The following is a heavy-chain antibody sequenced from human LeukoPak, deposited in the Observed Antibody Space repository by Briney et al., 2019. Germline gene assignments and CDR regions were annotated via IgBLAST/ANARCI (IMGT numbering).Heavy chain of an antibody. J-gene: IGHJ4*02. CDR2: IIPIFGTA. V-gene: IGHV1-69*05. CDR1: GGTFSSYA. CDR3: AREAGRWLQFLSY. Sequence: GASVKVSCKASGGTFSSYAISWVRQAPGQGLEWMGGIIPIFGTANYAQKFQGRVTITTDESTSTAYMELSSLRSEDTAVYYCAREAGRWLQFLSYWGQGTLVTVSS. D-gene: IGHD5-24*01.